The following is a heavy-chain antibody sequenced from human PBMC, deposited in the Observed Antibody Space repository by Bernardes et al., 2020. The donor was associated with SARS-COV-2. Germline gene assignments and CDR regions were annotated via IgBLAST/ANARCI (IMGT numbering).Heavy chain of an antibody. V-gene: IGHV3-7*01. Sequence: GGSLRLSCAASGFTFSSFCMNWVRPTPGKGLEWVANIKQDGSEKYYVDSVKGRFTVSRDNARNSLSLQLNSLRAEDTGLYYCAGGTGWLIDYWGQGTLVTVSS. CDR2: IKQDGSEK. CDR1: GFTFSSFC. CDR3: AGGTGWLIDY. J-gene: IGHJ4*02. D-gene: IGHD6-19*01.